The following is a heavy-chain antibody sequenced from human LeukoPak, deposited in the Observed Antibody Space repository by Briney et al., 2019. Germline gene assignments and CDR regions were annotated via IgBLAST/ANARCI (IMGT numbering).Heavy chain of an antibody. CDR3: ARHGDYDDSRTPDFDY. CDR1: GGPISTYY. CDR2: ISYTVTT. J-gene: IGHJ4*02. V-gene: IGHV4-59*08. D-gene: IGHD3-22*01. Sequence: SETLSLTCTVSGGPISTYYWSWIRQPPGKGLEWIGYISYTVTTNYNPSLKSRVTISVDTSKNQFSLKLSSVTAADTAVYYCARHGDYDDSRTPDFDYWGQGTLVTVSS.